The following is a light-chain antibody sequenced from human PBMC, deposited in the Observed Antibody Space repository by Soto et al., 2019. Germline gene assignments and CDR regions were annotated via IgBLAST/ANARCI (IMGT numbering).Light chain of an antibody. CDR3: QQRSNWPPIT. V-gene: IGKV3-11*01. CDR2: DAS. CDR1: QSFSSY. J-gene: IGKJ5*01. Sequence: EIGLTQSAATLSLSTGERATLSCRASQSFSSYLAWYQQKPGQAPRLLIYDASNRATGIPARFSGSGSGTDFTLTISSLEPQDFAVYYCQQRSNWPPITFGQGTRLEIK.